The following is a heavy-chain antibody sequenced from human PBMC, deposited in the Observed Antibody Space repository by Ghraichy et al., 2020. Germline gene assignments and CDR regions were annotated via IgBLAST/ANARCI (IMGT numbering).Heavy chain of an antibody. CDR3: AREGSLNYVKAYFAY. Sequence: SETLSLTCTVSGGSISGYFWSWIRQPPGKGLEWIGYISYSGSTNYNPSLKSRVTISVDTSKNQFSLKLSSVTAADTAVYYCAREGSLNYVKAYFAYWGQGTLVTVSS. CDR2: ISYSGST. CDR1: GGSISGYF. V-gene: IGHV4-59*01. D-gene: IGHD3-10*02. J-gene: IGHJ4*02.